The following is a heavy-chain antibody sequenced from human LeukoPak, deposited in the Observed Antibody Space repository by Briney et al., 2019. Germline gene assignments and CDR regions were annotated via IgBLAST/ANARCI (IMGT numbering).Heavy chain of an antibody. CDR3: ARCSNSWFDNWFDP. J-gene: IGHJ5*02. CDR2: IYYSGST. CDR1: GGSISSYY. Sequence: SETLSLTCTVSGGSISSYYWSWIRQPPGKGLEWIGYIYYSGSTNYNPSLKSRVTISVDTSKNQFSLKLSSVTAADTAVYYCARCSNSWFDNWFDPWGQGTLVTVSS. D-gene: IGHD2-2*01. V-gene: IGHV4-59*01.